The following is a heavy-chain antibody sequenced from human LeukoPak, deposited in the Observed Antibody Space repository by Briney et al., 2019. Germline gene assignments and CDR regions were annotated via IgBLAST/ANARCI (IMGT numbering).Heavy chain of an antibody. V-gene: IGHV3-9*01. Sequence: GRSLRLSCAASGFTFDDYAMHWVRQAPGKGLEWVSSIRWNSGSVGYAGPVKGRFTISRDNAKNSLYLQMNSLTAEDTALYYCAKSVTTAAYYYYYMDVWGKGTTVTVSS. CDR2: IRWNSGSV. CDR1: GFTFDDYA. CDR3: AKSVTTAAYYYYYMDV. J-gene: IGHJ6*03. D-gene: IGHD4-11*01.